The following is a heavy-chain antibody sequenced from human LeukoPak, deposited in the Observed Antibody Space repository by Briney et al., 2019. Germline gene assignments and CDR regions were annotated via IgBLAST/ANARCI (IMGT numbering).Heavy chain of an antibody. D-gene: IGHD6-19*01. CDR2: ISNNGGYT. V-gene: IGHV3-23*01. CDR1: GFTFSSSA. CDR3: AKDSNPYSSGWPPDY. Sequence: GGSLRLSCAASGFTFSSSAMSWVRQAPGKGLEWVSAISNNGGYTYYADSVQGRFTISRDNSKSTLCLQMNSLRAEDTAVYYCAKDSNPYSSGWPPDYWGQGTLVTVSS. J-gene: IGHJ4*02.